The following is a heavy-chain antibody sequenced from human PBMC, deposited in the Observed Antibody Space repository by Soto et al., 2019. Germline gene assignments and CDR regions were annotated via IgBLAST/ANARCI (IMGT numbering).Heavy chain of an antibody. CDR1: GGSISSGGYY. CDR2: IYYSGST. V-gene: IGHV4-31*03. D-gene: IGHD2-15*01. Sequence: TLSLTCTVSGGSISSGGYYWSWIRQHPGKGLEWIGYIYYSGSTYYNPSLKSRVTISVDTSKNQFSLKLSSVTAADTAVYYCARDVVVAAGRAYYYYYMDVWGKGTTVTVS. J-gene: IGHJ6*03. CDR3: ARDVVVAAGRAYYYYYMDV.